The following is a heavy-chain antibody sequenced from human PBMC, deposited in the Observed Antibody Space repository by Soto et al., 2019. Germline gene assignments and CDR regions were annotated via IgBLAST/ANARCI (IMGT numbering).Heavy chain of an antibody. V-gene: IGHV1-18*01. J-gene: IGHJ3*02. CDR2: ISAYNGNT. CDR3: ASVSGYYDILTGYPINDAFDI. Sequence: ASVKVSCKASGYTFTSYGISWVRQAPGQGLEWMGWISAYNGNTNYAQKLQGRVTMTTDTSTSTAYMELGSLRSDDTAVYYCASVSGYYDILTGYPINDAFDIWGQGTMVTVSS. D-gene: IGHD3-9*01. CDR1: GYTFTSYG.